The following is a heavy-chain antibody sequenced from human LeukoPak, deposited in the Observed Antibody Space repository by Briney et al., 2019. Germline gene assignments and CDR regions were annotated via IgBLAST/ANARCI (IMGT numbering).Heavy chain of an antibody. Sequence: GASVKVSCKASGYTFTSYDINWVRQATGQGLEWMGWMNPNSGNTGYAQKFQGRVTMTRNTSISTAYMELSSLRSEGTAVYYCAGGQSSLGYYDFWSAPRNWFDPWGQGTLVTVSS. J-gene: IGHJ5*02. CDR3: AGGQSSLGYYDFWSAPRNWFDP. CDR1: GYTFTSYD. D-gene: IGHD3-3*01. V-gene: IGHV1-8*01. CDR2: MNPNSGNT.